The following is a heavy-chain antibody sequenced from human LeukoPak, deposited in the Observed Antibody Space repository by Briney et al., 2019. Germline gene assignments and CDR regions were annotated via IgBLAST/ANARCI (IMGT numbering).Heavy chain of an antibody. J-gene: IGHJ3*02. CDR1: GFSLSTSGVG. D-gene: IGHD3-10*01. CDR2: IYWDDDK. CDR3: ARTRGITMFRGVIHDAFDI. Sequence: SGPTLVKPTQTLTLTCTFSGFSLSTSGVGVGWIRQPPGKALEWLALIYWDDDKRYSPSLKSRLTIMKDTSKNQVVLIMTNMDPVDTATYYCARTRGITMFRGVIHDAFDIWGQGTMVTVSS. V-gene: IGHV2-5*02.